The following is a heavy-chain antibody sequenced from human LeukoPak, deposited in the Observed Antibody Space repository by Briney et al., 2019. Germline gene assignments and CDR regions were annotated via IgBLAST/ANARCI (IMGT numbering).Heavy chain of an antibody. D-gene: IGHD3-22*01. CDR2: IYPGDSDT. CDR3: ARLTYYYDSSGYQYYFGY. CDR1: GYSFTSYW. J-gene: IGHJ4*02. V-gene: IGHV5-51*01. Sequence: GESLKISCKGSGYSFTSYWIGWVRQMPGKGLEWMGIIYPGDSDTRYSPSFQGQVTISADKSISTAYLQWSSLKASDTAMYYCARLTYYYDSSGYQYYFGYWGQGTLVTVSS.